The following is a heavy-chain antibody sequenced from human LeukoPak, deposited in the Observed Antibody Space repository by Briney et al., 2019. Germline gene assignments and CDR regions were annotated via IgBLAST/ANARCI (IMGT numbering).Heavy chain of an antibody. CDR2: ISYIGST. J-gene: IGHJ3*02. CDR1: GDSFSSHY. Sequence: SVTLSLTCAVSGDSFSSHYWTWIRQPPGKGLEWIGYISYIGSTNYNPSLKSRVTISIDTSKNQSSLKLSSVTAADTAVYYCARDLVTVAKGFDIWGQGTMVSVSS. D-gene: IGHD4-17*01. V-gene: IGHV4-59*11. CDR3: ARDLVTVAKGFDI.